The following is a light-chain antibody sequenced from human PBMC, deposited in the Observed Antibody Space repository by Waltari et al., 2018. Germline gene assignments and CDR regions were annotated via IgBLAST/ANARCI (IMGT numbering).Light chain of an antibody. Sequence: DVVMTQSPLSLPVTLGQRATISCKSSQSLPYSDENTYLNWFHQRPGQPPRRLIYKFSTRDSGVPDRLAGSASGTDLTLTSIRVESEYVETYFCVLITLWPPALTFCAGTKVESK. V-gene: IGKV2-30*01. CDR2: KFS. CDR1: QSLPYSDENTY. CDR3: VLITLWPPALT. J-gene: IGKJ4*01.